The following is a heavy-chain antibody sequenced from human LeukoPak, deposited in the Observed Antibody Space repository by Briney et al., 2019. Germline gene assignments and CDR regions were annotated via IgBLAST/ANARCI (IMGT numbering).Heavy chain of an antibody. CDR1: GFTFRNYW. J-gene: IGHJ5*02. D-gene: IGHD3-10*01. CDR3: ARGRSDPRYYGSGMDWFDP. V-gene: IGHV3-7*01. Sequence: PGGSLRLSCAASGFTFRNYWMTWVRQVPGKGLKWVANIKQDGSEKYYVDSVKGRFTISRDNAKNSLFPQMNSLRAEDTAVYYCARGRSDPRYYGSGMDWFDPWGQGTLVTVSS. CDR2: IKQDGSEK.